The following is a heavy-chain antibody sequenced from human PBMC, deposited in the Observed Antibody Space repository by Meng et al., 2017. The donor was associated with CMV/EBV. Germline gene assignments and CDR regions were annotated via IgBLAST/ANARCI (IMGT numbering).Heavy chain of an antibody. CDR1: FTFSRYS. Sequence: FTFSRYSMNWVRQAPGKGLEWVSSISSSSSYIYYADSVKGRFTISRDNAKNSLYLQMNSLRAEDTAVYYCARDAYHYDFWSDRTSIDYWGQGTLVTVSS. V-gene: IGHV3-21*01. CDR3: ARDAYHYDFWSDRTSIDY. CDR2: ISSSSSYI. D-gene: IGHD3-3*01. J-gene: IGHJ4*02.